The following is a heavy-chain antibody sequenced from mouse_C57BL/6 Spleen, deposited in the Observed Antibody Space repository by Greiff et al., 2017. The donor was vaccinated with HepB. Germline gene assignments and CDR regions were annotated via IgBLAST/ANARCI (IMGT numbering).Heavy chain of an antibody. Sequence: QVQLKESGPGLVQPSQRLSITCTVSGFSLTSYGVHWVRQSPGKGLEWLGVIWSGGSTDYNAAFIYRLSISKDNAKSQVFCKMNSLQADDTAIYYCARKDYDFDYWGQGTTLTVSS. D-gene: IGHD1-1*01. CDR1: GFSLTSYG. CDR2: IWSGGST. V-gene: IGHV2-2*01. J-gene: IGHJ2*01. CDR3: ARKDYDFDY.